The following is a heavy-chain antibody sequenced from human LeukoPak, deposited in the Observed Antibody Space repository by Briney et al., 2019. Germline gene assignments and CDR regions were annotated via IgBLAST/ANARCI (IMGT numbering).Heavy chain of an antibody. CDR2: INPASGGT. CDR3: ARTTGTTFGFSDF. V-gene: IGHV1-2*02. Sequence: GASVKVSCKASRYSFTGYYVHWVRQAPGQGLEWMGWINPASGGTNYAQKFQGRVTMTRDTSISTAYMELSSLRSDDTAVYYCARTTGTTFGFSDFWGQGTLVTVSS. CDR1: RYSFTGYY. D-gene: IGHD3-16*01. J-gene: IGHJ4*02.